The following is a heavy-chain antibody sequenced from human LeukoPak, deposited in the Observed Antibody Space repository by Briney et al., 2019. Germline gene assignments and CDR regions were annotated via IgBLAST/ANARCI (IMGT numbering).Heavy chain of an antibody. Sequence: GGPLRLSCAASGFIVSSNYRSGVRPAPGKGLKGVSIIYSGGTTYYADSVKGRFTISRDNSKNSLYLQMNSLRAEDTAVYYCARDADYGGSPDAFDVWGRGTIVTVSS. CDR1: GFIVSSNY. J-gene: IGHJ3*01. CDR3: ARDADYGGSPDAFDV. CDR2: IYSGGTT. V-gene: IGHV3-53*01. D-gene: IGHD4-23*01.